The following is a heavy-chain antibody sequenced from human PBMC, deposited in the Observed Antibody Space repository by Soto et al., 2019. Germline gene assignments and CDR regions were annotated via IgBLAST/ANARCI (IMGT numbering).Heavy chain of an antibody. Sequence: LTCTVSGASISSYYWSWIRQPPGKGLEWIGYVYYSGSTNYNPSLKSRVTISVDTSKNQFSLKLSSVTAADTAVYYCARHDGFSSGWIFDYWGHGTLVTVSS. D-gene: IGHD6-19*01. CDR3: ARHDGFSSGWIFDY. CDR1: GASISSYY. J-gene: IGHJ4*01. CDR2: VYYSGST. V-gene: IGHV4-59*08.